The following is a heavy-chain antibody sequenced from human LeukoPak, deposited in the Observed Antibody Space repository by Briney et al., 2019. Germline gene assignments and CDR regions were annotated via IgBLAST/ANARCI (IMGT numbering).Heavy chain of an antibody. CDR1: GFTFSSYA. J-gene: IGHJ5*02. Sequence: PGRSLRLSCAASGFTFSSYAMHWVRQAPGKGLEWVAVISYDGSNKYYADSVKGRFTISRDNSKNTLYLQMNSLRAEGTAVYYCARGSRIVVVVAATSWFDPWGQGTLVTVSS. V-gene: IGHV3-30-3*01. D-gene: IGHD2-15*01. CDR3: ARGSRIVVVVAATSWFDP. CDR2: ISYDGSNK.